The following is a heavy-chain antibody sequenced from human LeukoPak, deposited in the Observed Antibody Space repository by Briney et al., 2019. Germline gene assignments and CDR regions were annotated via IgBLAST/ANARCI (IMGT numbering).Heavy chain of an antibody. D-gene: IGHD2/OR15-2a*01. Sequence: SETLSLTCTVSGGSISSSTYYWGWIRQPPGKGLEWIGSIYYSGSTYYKPSLKSRVTISVDTSKNQFSLKVTSVTAADTAVYYCAGHHPRNTVDFWGQGTLVTVSS. CDR3: AGHHPRNTVDF. CDR2: IYYSGST. CDR1: GGSISSSTYY. V-gene: IGHV4-39*01. J-gene: IGHJ4*02.